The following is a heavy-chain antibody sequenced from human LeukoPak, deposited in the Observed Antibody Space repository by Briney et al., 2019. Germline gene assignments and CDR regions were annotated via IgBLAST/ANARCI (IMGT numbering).Heavy chain of an antibody. J-gene: IGHJ4*02. D-gene: IGHD3-16*01. CDR1: GYTFTSYD. V-gene: IGHV1-8*01. Sequence: ASVKVSCKASGYTFTSYDINWVRQATGQGLEWMGWMSPNSGDTGYAQEFQGRLTMTRDASISTAYMELSSLRSEDTAVYYCVRTPPNWGADYWGQGTLVTVSS. CDR2: MSPNSGDT. CDR3: VRTPPNWGADY.